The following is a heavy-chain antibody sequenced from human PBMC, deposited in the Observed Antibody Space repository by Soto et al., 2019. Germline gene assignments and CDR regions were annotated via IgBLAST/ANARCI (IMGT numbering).Heavy chain of an antibody. CDR2: ISYDGSNK. CDR3: AREWDFWSGYYPQGHYYYGMDV. D-gene: IGHD3-3*01. Sequence: QVQLVQSGAEVKKPGSSVKVSCKASGGTFSSYAMHWVRQAPGKGLEWVAVISYDGSNKYYADSVKGRFTISRDNSKNTLYLQMNSLRAEDTAVYYCAREWDFWSGYYPQGHYYYGMDVWGQGTTVTVSS. V-gene: IGHV3-30-3*01. J-gene: IGHJ6*02. CDR1: GGTFSSYA.